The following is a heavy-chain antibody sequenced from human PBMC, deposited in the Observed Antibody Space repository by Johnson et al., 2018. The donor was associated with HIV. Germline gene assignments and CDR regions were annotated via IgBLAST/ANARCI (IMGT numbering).Heavy chain of an antibody. CDR3: AKEGRYVEGAFDI. CDR2: IQYDGSNK. CDR1: GFTFSKYG. V-gene: IGHV3-30*02. D-gene: IGHD5-12*01. Sequence: QLVESGGGVVQPGGSLRLSCAASGFTFSKYGMQWVRQAPGKGLEWVAFIQYDGSNKYYADSVKDRFTISRDNSKNTLYLQMNSLRAEDTAVYYCAKEGRYVEGAFDIWGQGTMVTVSS. J-gene: IGHJ3*02.